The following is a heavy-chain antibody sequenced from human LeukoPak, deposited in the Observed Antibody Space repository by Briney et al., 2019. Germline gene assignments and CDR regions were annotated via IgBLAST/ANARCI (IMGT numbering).Heavy chain of an antibody. CDR1: GGTFSSYS. CDR2: IIPVSGST. D-gene: IGHD7-27*01. J-gene: IGHJ4*02. Sequence: SVKVSCKASGGTFSSYSFDWVRQAPGQGLGWLGGIIPVSGSTTYAQKFQGRVRLTADESTSTAYMELSSLRYEDTAIYYCARDPSVAPNWGDHFGSCGQGTLVTVSS. V-gene: IGHV1-69*13. CDR3: ARDPSVAPNWGDHFGS.